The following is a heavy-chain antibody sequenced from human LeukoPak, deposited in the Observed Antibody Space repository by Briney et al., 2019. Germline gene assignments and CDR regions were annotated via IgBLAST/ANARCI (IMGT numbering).Heavy chain of an antibody. CDR3: ARSAGYSSGWYSPYYYYYYMDV. V-gene: IGHV1-24*01. CDR1: GYTLTELS. J-gene: IGHJ6*03. D-gene: IGHD6-19*01. CDR2: FDPEDGET. Sequence: ASVKVSCKVSGYTLTELSMHWVRQAPGKGLEWMGGFDPEDGETIYAQKFQGRVTMTEDTSTDTAYMELSSLRSEDTAVYYCARSAGYSSGWYSPYYYYYYMDVWGKGTTVTISS.